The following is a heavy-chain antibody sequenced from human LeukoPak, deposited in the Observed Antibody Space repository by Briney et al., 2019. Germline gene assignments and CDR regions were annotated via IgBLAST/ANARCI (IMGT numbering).Heavy chain of an antibody. J-gene: IGHJ4*02. CDR2: ISAYNGNT. CDR3: ARSSMGLWFGELCDY. Sequence: ASVKVSCKASGYTFTSYGIRWVRQAPGQGLEWMGWISAYNGNTNYAQNLQGRVPMTTDTSTSTAYMELRSLRSDDTAVYYCARSSMGLWFGELCDYWGQGTLVTVSS. D-gene: IGHD3-10*01. CDR1: GYTFTSYG. V-gene: IGHV1-18*01.